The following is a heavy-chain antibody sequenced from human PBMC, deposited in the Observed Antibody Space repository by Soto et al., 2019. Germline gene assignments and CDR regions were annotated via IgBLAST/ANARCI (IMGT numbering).Heavy chain of an antibody. CDR2: ISDDGSTK. V-gene: IGHV3-30-3*01. D-gene: IGHD4-17*01. Sequence: QVQLVESGGGVVQPGRSLRLSCAASGFIFSRYPMHWVRQAPGKGLQWVALISDDGSTKYYADSVKGRFTISRDNSKNSLYLQMNGLRAEDADVYYCTRADLTGTLSVFDPWGQGTLVTVSS. J-gene: IGHJ5*02. CDR1: GFIFSRYP. CDR3: TRADLTGTLSVFDP.